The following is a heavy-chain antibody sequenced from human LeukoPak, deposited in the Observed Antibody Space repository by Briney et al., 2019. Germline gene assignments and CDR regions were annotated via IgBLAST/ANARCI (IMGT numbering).Heavy chain of an antibody. Sequence: EASVKVSCKASGGTFSSYAISWVRQAPGQGLEWMGGIIPIFGTANYAQKFQGRVTITADESTSTAYMELSSLRSEDTAVYYCAVTPRGQWLVRVHFDYWGQGTLVTVSS. CDR3: AVTPRGQWLVRVHFDY. CDR2: IIPIFGTA. V-gene: IGHV1-69*13. D-gene: IGHD6-19*01. J-gene: IGHJ4*02. CDR1: GGTFSSYA.